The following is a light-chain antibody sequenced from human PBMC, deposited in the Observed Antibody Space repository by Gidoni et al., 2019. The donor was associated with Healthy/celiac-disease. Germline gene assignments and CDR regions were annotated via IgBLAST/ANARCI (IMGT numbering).Light chain of an antibody. V-gene: IGLV2-23*02. CDR1: SSDVGSYNL. CDR2: EVS. CDR3: CSYAGSSTSVAV. J-gene: IGLJ7*01. Sequence: QSALTQPPSVSGSPGQSITLSCTGTSSDVGSYNLFSWYQKHPGKAPKLMIYEVSKRPSGVSNRFSGSKSGNTASLTISGLQAEDEADYYCCSYAGSSTSVAVFGGGTQLTVL.